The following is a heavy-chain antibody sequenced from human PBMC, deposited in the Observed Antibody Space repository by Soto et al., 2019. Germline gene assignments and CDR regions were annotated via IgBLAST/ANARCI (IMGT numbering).Heavy chain of an antibody. J-gene: IGHJ5*02. CDR3: ANKFFSGSGSYRGWFDP. D-gene: IGHD3-10*01. Sequence: EVQLLESGGGLVQPGGSLRLSCAASGFTFSSYAMNWVRQAPGKGLEWVSIISGSGDSTYYADSVKGRFTISRDNTKNTLYLQMNSLRAEDTAVYYCANKFFSGSGSYRGWFDPWGQGNLVTVSS. CDR1: GFTFSSYA. V-gene: IGHV3-23*01. CDR2: ISGSGDST.